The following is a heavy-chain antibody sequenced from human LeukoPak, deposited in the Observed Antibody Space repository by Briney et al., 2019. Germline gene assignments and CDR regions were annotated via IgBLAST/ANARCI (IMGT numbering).Heavy chain of an antibody. CDR3: ARELGYCSGGSCYSEGYFDY. J-gene: IGHJ4*02. V-gene: IGHV4-59*01. Sequence: SETLSLTCTVSGGPISSYYWSWIRQPPGKGLEWIGYIYYSGSTNYNPSLRSRVTISVDTSKNQFSLKLSSVTAADTAVYYCARELGYCSGGSCYSEGYFDYWGQGTLVTVSS. D-gene: IGHD2-15*01. CDR1: GGPISSYY. CDR2: IYYSGST.